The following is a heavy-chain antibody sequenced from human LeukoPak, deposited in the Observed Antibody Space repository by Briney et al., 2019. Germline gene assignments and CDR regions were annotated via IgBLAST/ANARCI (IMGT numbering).Heavy chain of an antibody. Sequence: GASVKVSCKASGYTFTSYGINWVRQVPRQGLEWMGWISAYNGHTKSAQKLQGRVTMTTDTSTSTAYMELRSLISDDTAVHYCARDRSPRQYYDSSDYHGAADYWGQGTLVTVSS. CDR1: GYTFTSYG. CDR3: ARDRSPRQYYDSSDYHGAADY. D-gene: IGHD3-22*01. V-gene: IGHV1-18*01. CDR2: ISAYNGHT. J-gene: IGHJ4*02.